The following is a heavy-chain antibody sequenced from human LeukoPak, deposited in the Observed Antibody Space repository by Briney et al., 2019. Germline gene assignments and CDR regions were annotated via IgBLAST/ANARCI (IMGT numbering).Heavy chain of an antibody. D-gene: IGHD3-22*01. CDR3: ARASGGYYNNWFDP. Sequence: PGGSLRLSCAASGFTFSSYEMNWVRQAPGKGLVWVSRIKGDGTITTYADSVRGRFTISRDNAKNTLYLQMNSLRAEDTAVYYCARASGGYYNNWFDPWGQGTLVTVSS. J-gene: IGHJ5*02. CDR1: GFTFSSYE. CDR2: IKGDGTIT. V-gene: IGHV3-74*03.